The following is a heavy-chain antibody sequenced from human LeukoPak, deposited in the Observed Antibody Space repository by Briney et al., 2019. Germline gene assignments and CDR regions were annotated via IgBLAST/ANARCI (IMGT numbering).Heavy chain of an antibody. D-gene: IGHD6-13*01. CDR3: ARDRAAAGTDYFDY. V-gene: IGHV4-39*07. J-gene: IGHJ4*02. CDR2: IYYSGST. Sequence: PSEALTLTCTVSGGSISSSSYYWGRIRQPPGKGLEWIGSIYYSGSTYYNPSLKSRVTISVDTSKNQFSLKLTSVTAADTAVYYCARDRAAAGTDYFDYWGQGTLVTISS. CDR1: GGSISSSSYY.